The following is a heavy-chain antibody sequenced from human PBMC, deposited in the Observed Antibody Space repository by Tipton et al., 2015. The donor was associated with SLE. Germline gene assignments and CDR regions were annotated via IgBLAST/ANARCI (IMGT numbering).Heavy chain of an antibody. D-gene: IGHD2-2*01. J-gene: IGHJ5*02. CDR1: GGSFSGYY. V-gene: IGHV4-34*01. CDR2: INHSGST. CDR3: AREGSSSWFGNWFDR. Sequence: LRLSCAVYGGSFSGYYWSWIRQPPGKGLEWIGEINHSGSTNYNPSLKSRVTISVDTSKNQFSLKLSSVTAADTAVYYCAREGSSSWFGNWFDRWGQGTLVTVSS.